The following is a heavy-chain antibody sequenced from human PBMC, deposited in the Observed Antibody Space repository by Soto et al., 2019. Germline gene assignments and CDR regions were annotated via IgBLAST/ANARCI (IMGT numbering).Heavy chain of an antibody. D-gene: IGHD1-26*01. CDR3: ARDGFGAHSGGSLELLDY. Sequence: ASVKVSYKASGYAFTSFHIHWVRQAPGRGLEWMGVINPSGGFTSQAQNFQGRIIMTRDTPTSTVYMDLSSLKSEDTALYYCARDGFGAHSGGSLELLDYWGQGTPVTVSS. V-gene: IGHV1-46*01. CDR1: GYAFTSFH. J-gene: IGHJ4*02. CDR2: INPSGGFT.